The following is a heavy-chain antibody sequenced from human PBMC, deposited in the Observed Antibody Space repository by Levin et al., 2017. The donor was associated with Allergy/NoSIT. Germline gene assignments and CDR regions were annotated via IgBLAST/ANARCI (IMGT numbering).Heavy chain of an antibody. D-gene: IGHD5-12*01. CDR3: TRGYSGYYAEYFYH. J-gene: IGHJ1*01. CDR2: IRNKEYGEIT. Sequence: GGSLRLSCTASGFIFANYAMSWVRQAPGKGLEWVSFIRNKEYGEITEYAASVRGRFTISRDDSTSLVYLQMYSLTTEDTAVYYCTRGYSGYYAEYFYHWGQGTLVAVSS. V-gene: IGHV3-49*04. CDR1: GFIFANYA.